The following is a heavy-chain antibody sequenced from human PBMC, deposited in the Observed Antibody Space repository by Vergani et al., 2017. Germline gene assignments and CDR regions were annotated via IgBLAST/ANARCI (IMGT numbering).Heavy chain of an antibody. Sequence: QVQLQESGPGLVKPSETLSLTCTVSGGSISSYYWSWIRQPPGTGLEWIGYIYYSGSTKYNPSLKSRVTISVDTSKNQFSLKLSSVTAADTAVYYCARGGVVITYYYMDVWGKGTTVTVSS. CDR3: ARGGVVITYYYMDV. D-gene: IGHD3-22*01. J-gene: IGHJ6*03. V-gene: IGHV4-59*01. CDR2: IYYSGST. CDR1: GGSISSYY.